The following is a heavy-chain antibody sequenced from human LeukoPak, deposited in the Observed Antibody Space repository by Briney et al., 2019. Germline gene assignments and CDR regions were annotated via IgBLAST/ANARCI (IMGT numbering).Heavy chain of an antibody. Sequence: SETLSLTCTVSNCSISNHYWSWIRQPPGKGLEWIGLIYSSGYTNYNPSLKSRVTISVDTSKNQFSLKLSSVTAADTAVYYCARRFTSASSPPRFDRWGQGTLVTASS. CDR2: IYSSGYT. J-gene: IGHJ5*02. V-gene: IGHV4-59*08. CDR3: ARRFTSASSPPRFDR. CDR1: NCSISNHY. D-gene: IGHD6-13*01.